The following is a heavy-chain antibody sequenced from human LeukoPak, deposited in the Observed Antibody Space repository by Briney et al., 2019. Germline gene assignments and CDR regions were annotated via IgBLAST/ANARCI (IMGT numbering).Heavy chain of an antibody. CDR2: ISYDGSNK. V-gene: IGHV3-30-3*01. CDR3: ARWGILELRPSFDY. Sequence: PGKSLRLSCAASGFTFSGYPIHWVRQAPGKGLEWVAVISYDGSNKYYADSVKGRFTISRDNSKNTLYLQMNSLRAEDTAVYYCARWGILELRPSFDYWGQGTLVTVSS. J-gene: IGHJ4*02. D-gene: IGHD3-16*01. CDR1: GFTFSGYP.